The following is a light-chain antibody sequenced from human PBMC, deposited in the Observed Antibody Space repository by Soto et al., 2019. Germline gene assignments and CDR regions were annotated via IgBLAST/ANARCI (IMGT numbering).Light chain of an antibody. CDR1: ETVATN. V-gene: IGKV3-15*01. Sequence: VMTQSPATLSVSPGERATLSCWASETVATNLAWYQQKPGQGPRLLIYDASTRATGIPARFSGSGSGTEFTLTISSLQSEDFAVYYCQQCNDWPWTFGQGTKVDIK. J-gene: IGKJ1*01. CDR3: QQCNDWPWT. CDR2: DAS.